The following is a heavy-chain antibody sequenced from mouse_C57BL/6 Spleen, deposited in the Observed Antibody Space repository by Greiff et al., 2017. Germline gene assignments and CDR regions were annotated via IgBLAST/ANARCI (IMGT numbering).Heavy chain of an antibody. CDR3: ARHGGDCDGKVWFAY. CDR1: GFTFSSYG. Sequence: EVKVVESGGDLVKPGGSLKLSCAASGFTFSSYGMSWVRQTPDKRLEWVATISSGGSYTYYPDSVKGRFTISRDKAKNTLYLQMSSLKSEDTAMYYCARHGGDCDGKVWFAYWGQGTLVTVSA. CDR2: ISSGGSYT. J-gene: IGHJ3*01. D-gene: IGHD1-3*01. V-gene: IGHV5-6*01.